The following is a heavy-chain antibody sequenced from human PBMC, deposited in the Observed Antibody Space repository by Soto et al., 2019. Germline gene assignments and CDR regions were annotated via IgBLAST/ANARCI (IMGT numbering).Heavy chain of an antibody. CDR3: AREVVVVPDAIGDRLVYGMDV. V-gene: IGHV4-59*01. Sequence: XATLSLTCTVSGGSISSYYWSWIRQPPGKGLEWIGYIYYSVSTNYNPSLKSRVTISVDTSKNQFSLKLSSVTAADTAVYYCAREVVVVPDAIGDRLVYGMDVWGQGTTVTVSS. J-gene: IGHJ6*02. CDR1: GGSISSYY. CDR2: IYYSVST. D-gene: IGHD2-2*02.